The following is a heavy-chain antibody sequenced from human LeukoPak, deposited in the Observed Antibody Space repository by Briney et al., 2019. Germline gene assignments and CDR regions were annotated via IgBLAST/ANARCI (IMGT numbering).Heavy chain of an antibody. V-gene: IGHV4-59*01. CDR3: ARVSGPFSYGNWFDA. D-gene: IGHD5-18*01. Sequence: SETLSLTCTVSGDSISSYYWSWIRQPPGKGLEWIGYIYYSGSTSYNPSLKSRVTISVDTSKSRFSLKLSSVTAADTAVYYCARVSGPFSYGNWFDAWGQGTLVTVSS. CDR1: GDSISSYY. J-gene: IGHJ5*02. CDR2: IYYSGST.